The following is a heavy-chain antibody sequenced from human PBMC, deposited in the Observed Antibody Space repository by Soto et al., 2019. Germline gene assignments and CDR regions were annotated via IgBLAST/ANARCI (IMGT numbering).Heavy chain of an antibody. CDR3: ARGITMVRGVTNPFDC. CDR2: IYYSGST. Sequence: PSETLSLTCTVSGGSISSGGYYWSWIRQHPGKGLEWIGYIYYSGSTYYNPSLKSRVTISVDTSKNQFSLKLSSVTAADTAVYYCARGITMVRGVTNPFDCWGQGTLVTVSS. J-gene: IGHJ4*02. D-gene: IGHD3-10*01. V-gene: IGHV4-31*03. CDR1: GGSISSGGYY.